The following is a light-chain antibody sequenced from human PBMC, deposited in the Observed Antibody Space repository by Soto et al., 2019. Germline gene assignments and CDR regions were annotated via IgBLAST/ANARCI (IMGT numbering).Light chain of an antibody. V-gene: IGKV3-15*01. J-gene: IGKJ1*01. CDR1: QSVSSN. CDR2: GAS. Sequence: EIVLTQSPATLSVSPGERATLSCRASQSVSSNLAWYQQMPGQAPRLLIYGASTRATSLPARFSGSGSGTEFTLSIRSLQSEDFAVYYCQQYNDWPQTFGQGTKVEIK. CDR3: QQYNDWPQT.